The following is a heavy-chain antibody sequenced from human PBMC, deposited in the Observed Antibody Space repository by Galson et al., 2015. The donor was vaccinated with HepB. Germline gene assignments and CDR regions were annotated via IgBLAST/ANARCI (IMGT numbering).Heavy chain of an antibody. D-gene: IGHD3-22*01. J-gene: IGHJ4*02. CDR2: ISSSSSTI. V-gene: IGHV3-48*04. CDR1: GFTFSSYS. Sequence: SLRLSCAASGFTFSSYSMNWVRQAPGKGLEWVSYISSSSSTIYYADSVKGRFTISRDNAKNSLYLQMNSLRAEDTAVYYCARSYDSSGYYYDYYFDYWGQGTLVTVSS. CDR3: ARSYDSSGYYYDYYFDY.